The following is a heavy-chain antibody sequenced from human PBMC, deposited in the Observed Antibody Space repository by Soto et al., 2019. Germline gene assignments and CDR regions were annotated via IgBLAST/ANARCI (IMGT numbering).Heavy chain of an antibody. Sequence: GGSLRLSCAASGFTFSDYDMNWVRQAPWKGLEWVSSIRSSSTIYYADSVKGRFTISRDNAKNSLYLQMNSLRAEYTAVYYCARAGAITMILVVIDHEVWGQGTLVTVSS. J-gene: IGHJ4*02. V-gene: IGHV3-11*04. D-gene: IGHD3-22*01. CDR3: ARAGAITMILVVIDHEV. CDR2: IRSSSTI. CDR1: GFTFSDYD.